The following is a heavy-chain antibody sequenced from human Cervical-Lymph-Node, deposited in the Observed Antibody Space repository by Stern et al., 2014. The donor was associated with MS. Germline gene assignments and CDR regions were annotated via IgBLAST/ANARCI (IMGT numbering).Heavy chain of an antibody. CDR1: GFTFDDYA. CDR3: AKTLGRSYHDPFDI. J-gene: IGHJ3*02. Sequence: EVQLVVSGGGLVQPGRSLRLSCVVSGFTFDDYAMHWVRQAPGKGLVLVSGISWNGGSRDSAGSVKDRVTISRDNAKNVLYLQISSLRPEDTAFYYCAKTLGRSYHDPFDIWGQGTMVIGSS. D-gene: IGHD3-16*02. V-gene: IGHV3-9*01. CDR2: ISWNGGSR.